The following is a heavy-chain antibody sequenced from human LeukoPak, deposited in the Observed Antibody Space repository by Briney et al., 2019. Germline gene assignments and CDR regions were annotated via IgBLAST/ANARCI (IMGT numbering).Heavy chain of an antibody. CDR2: ISRNSRHV. J-gene: IGHJ1*01. CDR1: GFTFSDYS. D-gene: IGHD4-17*01. V-gene: IGHV3-21*01. Sequence: GGSLRLSCAASGFTFSDYSMNWVRQAPGKGLEWVSSISRNSRHVYYGGSVWGRFTISRDDARNSLFLEMNSLRAEDMAVYYCARDPEGSVTTYFQHWGQGTLVTVSS. CDR3: ARDPEGSVTTYFQH.